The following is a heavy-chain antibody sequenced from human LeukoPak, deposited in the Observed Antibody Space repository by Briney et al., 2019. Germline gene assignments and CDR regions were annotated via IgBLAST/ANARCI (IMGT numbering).Heavy chain of an antibody. CDR3: AKEGGYCSSTSCLWGWYYFVY. J-gene: IGHJ4*02. V-gene: IGHV3-30*18. CDR1: GFTFSSYG. D-gene: IGHD2-2*01. CDR2: ILYDGSNK. Sequence: GRSLRLSCAASGFTFSSYGMHWVRQAPGKGLEWVAVILYDGSNKYYADSVKGRFTISRDNSKNTLYLQMNSLRAEDTAVYYCAKEGGYCSSTSCLWGWYYFVYWGEGTLVTVSS.